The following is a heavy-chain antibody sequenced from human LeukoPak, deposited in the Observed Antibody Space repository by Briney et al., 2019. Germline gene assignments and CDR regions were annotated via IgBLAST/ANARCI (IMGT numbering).Heavy chain of an antibody. J-gene: IGHJ4*02. CDR3: ARDRSYYYDSSGSFLDY. Sequence: PGGSLRLSCAASGFTFSSYSMNWVRQAPGKGPKWVSSISSSSSYIYYADSVKGRFTISRDNAKNSLYLQMNSLRAEDTAVYYCARDRSYYYDSSGSFLDYWGQGTLVTVSS. D-gene: IGHD3-22*01. CDR2: ISSSSSYI. V-gene: IGHV3-21*01. CDR1: GFTFSSYS.